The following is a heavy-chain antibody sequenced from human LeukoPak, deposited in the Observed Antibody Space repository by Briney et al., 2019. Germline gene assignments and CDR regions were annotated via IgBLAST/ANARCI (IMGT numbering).Heavy chain of an antibody. CDR3: ARVKTIFGAGISD. Sequence: VASVKVSCKASGYAFSGSYLHWVRQAPGQGLEWMGWINPKSGGTNYAQKFQGRVTMTRDTSISTAYMELSRLRSDDTAVYYCARVKTIFGAGISDWGQGTLVTVSS. CDR1: GYAFSGSY. V-gene: IGHV1-2*02. D-gene: IGHD3-3*01. CDR2: INPKSGGT. J-gene: IGHJ4*02.